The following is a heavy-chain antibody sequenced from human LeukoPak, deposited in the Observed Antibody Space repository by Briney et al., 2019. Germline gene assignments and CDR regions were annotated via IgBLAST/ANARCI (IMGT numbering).Heavy chain of an antibody. CDR1: GYTFTSYG. CDR2: INANNGNT. D-gene: IGHD1-14*01. Sequence: ASVKVSCKASGYTFTSYGITWVRQAPGQGLEWMGWINANNGNTNYAQNLQGRVTMTRDTSTSTAYMELRSLRSDDTAVYYCARDFALRPPYYFDYWGQGTLVTVSS. J-gene: IGHJ4*02. CDR3: ARDFALRPPYYFDY. V-gene: IGHV1-18*01.